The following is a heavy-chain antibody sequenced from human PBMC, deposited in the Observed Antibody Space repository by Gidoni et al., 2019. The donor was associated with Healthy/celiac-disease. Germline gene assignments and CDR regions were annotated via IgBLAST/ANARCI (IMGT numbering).Heavy chain of an antibody. D-gene: IGHD3-3*01. J-gene: IGHJ4*02. Sequence: QVQLVQSGAEVKKPGASVKVSCKASGYTFTSYGLSWVRQAPGQGLEWMGWISAYNGNTNYAQKLQGRVTMTTDTSTSTAYMELRSLRSDDTAVYYCARGPTPPRGYYDFWSGYYGVDYWGQGTLVTVSS. CDR2: ISAYNGNT. CDR1: GYTFTSYG. V-gene: IGHV1-18*01. CDR3: ARGPTPPRGYYDFWSGYYGVDY.